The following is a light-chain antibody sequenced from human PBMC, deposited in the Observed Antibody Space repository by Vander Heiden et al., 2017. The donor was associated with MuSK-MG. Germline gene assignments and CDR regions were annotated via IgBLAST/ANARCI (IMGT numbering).Light chain of an antibody. Sequence: DIQMIQSPSSLSASVGDRVTITCQASQDISNYLNWYQQKPGKAPKLLIYDASNLETGVPSRFSGSGSGTDFTFTISSLQPEDVATYYCQQDYNLPHTFGGGTKVEIK. CDR2: DAS. J-gene: IGKJ4*01. CDR1: QDISNY. CDR3: QQDYNLPHT. V-gene: IGKV1-33*01.